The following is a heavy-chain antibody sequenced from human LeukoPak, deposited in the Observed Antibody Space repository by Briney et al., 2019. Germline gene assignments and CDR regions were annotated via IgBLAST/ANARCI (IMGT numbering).Heavy chain of an antibody. V-gene: IGHV4-59*06. CDR1: GGSISSYY. Sequence: SETLSLTCTVSGGSISSYYWSWIRQHPGKGLEWIGYIYYSGSTYYNPSLKSRVTISVDTSKNQFSLKLSSVTAADTAVYYCAATRFLWFGELFHDYWGQGTLVTVSS. CDR2: IYYSGST. CDR3: AATRFLWFGELFHDY. J-gene: IGHJ4*02. D-gene: IGHD3-10*01.